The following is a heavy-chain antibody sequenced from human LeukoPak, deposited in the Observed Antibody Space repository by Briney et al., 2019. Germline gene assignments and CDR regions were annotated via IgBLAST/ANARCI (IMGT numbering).Heavy chain of an antibody. D-gene: IGHD3-22*01. CDR1: GGSLSTHH. V-gene: IGHV4-59*11. J-gene: IGHJ4*02. Sequence: SETLSLTCVVSGGSLSTHHWSWIRQSPGRGLEWIGYISDSGSTNYNPSLKSRVTISVDTSKNQFSLMLSSVTAADTAVYYCARGYDSSAYYPFNYWGQGTLVTVSS. CDR3: ARGYDSSAYYPFNY. CDR2: ISDSGST.